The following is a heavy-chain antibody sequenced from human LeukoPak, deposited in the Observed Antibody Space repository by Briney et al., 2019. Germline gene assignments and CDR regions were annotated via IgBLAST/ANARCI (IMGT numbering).Heavy chain of an antibody. D-gene: IGHD3-10*01. J-gene: IGHJ6*02. V-gene: IGHV3-23*01. CDR2: ISGSGGST. CDR1: GFTFNSYA. Sequence: GGSLRLSCSASGFTFNSYAMHWVRQAPGKGLEWVSAISGSGGSTYYADSVKGRFTISRDNSKNTLYLQMNSLRAEDTAVYYCAIINYGSGSYFSYYYYYYGMDVWGQGTTVTVSS. CDR3: AIINYGSGSYFSYYYYYYGMDV.